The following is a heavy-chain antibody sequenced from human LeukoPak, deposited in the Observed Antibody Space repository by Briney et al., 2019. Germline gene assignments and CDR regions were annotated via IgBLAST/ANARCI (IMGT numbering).Heavy chain of an antibody. CDR2: MSSSSSYI. Sequence: GGSLRLSCAASGFRFSSYSMNWVRQAPGKGLEWVSSMSSSSSYIYYAESVKGRFTISRDNAKNSLYLQMSSLRAEDTAVYYCARESTFEDFDIWGQGTMVTVSS. CDR3: ARESTFEDFDI. J-gene: IGHJ3*02. V-gene: IGHV3-21*01. CDR1: GFRFSSYS. D-gene: IGHD3-9*01.